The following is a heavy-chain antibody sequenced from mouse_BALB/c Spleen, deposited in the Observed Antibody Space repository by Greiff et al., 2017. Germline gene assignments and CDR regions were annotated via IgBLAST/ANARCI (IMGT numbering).Heavy chain of an antibody. V-gene: IGHV1-54*01. Sequence: VTLVESGAELVRPGTSVKVSCKASGYAFTNYLIEWVKQRPGQGLEWIGVINPGSGGTNYKEKFKGKATLTAEKSSSTAYMQRSSLTSDDSAVYFCARDEYDWGFAYWGQGTLVTVSA. CDR1: GYAFTNYL. CDR3: ARDEYDWGFAY. D-gene: IGHD2-4*01. J-gene: IGHJ3*01. CDR2: INPGSGGT.